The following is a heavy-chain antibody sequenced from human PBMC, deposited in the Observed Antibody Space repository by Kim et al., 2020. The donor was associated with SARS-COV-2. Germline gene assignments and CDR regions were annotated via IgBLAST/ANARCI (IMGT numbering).Heavy chain of an antibody. V-gene: IGHV3-7*03. Sequence: GGSLRLSCAASGFTFSSYWMSWVRQAPGKGLEWVANIKQDGSEKYYVDSVKGRFTISRDNAKNSLYLQMNSLRAEDTAVYYCARGAVTQRVVAMLYYFDYWGQGTLVTVSS. CDR1: GFTFSSYW. D-gene: IGHD4-17*01. CDR2: IKQDGSEK. CDR3: ARGAVTQRVVAMLYYFDY. J-gene: IGHJ4*02.